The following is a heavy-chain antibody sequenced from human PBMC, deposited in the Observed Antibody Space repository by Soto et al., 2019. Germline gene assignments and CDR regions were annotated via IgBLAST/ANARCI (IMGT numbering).Heavy chain of an antibody. J-gene: IGHJ6*02. CDR3: ARDTVTMVRGVIAPRSYGMDV. D-gene: IGHD3-10*01. CDR2: IWYDGSNK. V-gene: IGHV3-33*01. Sequence: PGGSLRLSCAASGFTFSSYGMHWVRQAPGKGLEWVAVIWYDGSNKYYADSVKGRLTISRDNSKNTLYLQMNSLRAEDTAVYYCARDTVTMVRGVIAPRSYGMDVWGQGTTVTVSS. CDR1: GFTFSSYG.